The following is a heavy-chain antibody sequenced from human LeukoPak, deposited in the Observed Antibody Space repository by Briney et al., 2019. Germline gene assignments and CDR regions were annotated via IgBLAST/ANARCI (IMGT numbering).Heavy chain of an antibody. J-gene: IGHJ4*02. CDR3: AMATWVGGLDY. Sequence: GGSLRLSCAASGFSFSEYYMSWVRQGPGKGLEWVSVIYTGGSTYYADSVEGRFTISRDNSKNTLYLQMNSLRAGDTAVYYCAMATWVGGLDYWGQGTLVTVSS. D-gene: IGHD1-26*01. CDR1: GFSFSEYY. CDR2: IYTGGST. V-gene: IGHV3-66*01.